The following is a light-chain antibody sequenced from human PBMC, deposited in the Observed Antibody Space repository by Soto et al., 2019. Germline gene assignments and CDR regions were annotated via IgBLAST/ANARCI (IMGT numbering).Light chain of an antibody. CDR3: AAWDDSLNGHVL. V-gene: IGLV1-44*01. Sequence: QSVLTQPPSASGTPGQTVSISCSGTRSNIGVNSVSGYQHLPGAAPKLLIHSNDQRPSGVPVRFSGFKSGTSASLAISGLQSEDEADYYCAAWDDSLNGHVLFGGGTKLTVL. J-gene: IGLJ2*01. CDR2: SND. CDR1: RSNIGVNS.